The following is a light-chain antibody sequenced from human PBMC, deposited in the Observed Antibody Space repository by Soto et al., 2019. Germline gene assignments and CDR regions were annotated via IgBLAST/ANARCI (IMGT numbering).Light chain of an antibody. CDR1: NSNIGAGYD. CDR3: QSYDSGLFGLI. J-gene: IGLJ2*01. V-gene: IGLV1-40*01. CDR2: GNS. Sequence: QSVLTQPPSVSGAPGQRVTIACTGSNSNIGAGYDVHWYRHFPGAAPKLLLSGNSHRPSGVPGRFSGSKSGTSASLAITGLQAEDEADYYCQSYDSGLFGLIFGEGTKVTV.